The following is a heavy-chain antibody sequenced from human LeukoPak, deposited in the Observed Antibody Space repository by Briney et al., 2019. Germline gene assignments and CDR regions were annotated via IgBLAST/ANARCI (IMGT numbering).Heavy chain of an antibody. CDR3: AREWAAVWFGESIYYYGMDV. V-gene: IGHV3-48*03. D-gene: IGHD3-10*01. Sequence: GGSLRLSCAASGFTFSSYEMNWVRQAPGKGLEWVSYISSSGSTICYADSVKGRFTISRDNAKNSLYLQMNSLRAEDTAVYYCAREWAAVWFGESIYYYGMDVWGKGTTVTVSS. CDR1: GFTFSSYE. J-gene: IGHJ6*04. CDR2: ISSSGSTI.